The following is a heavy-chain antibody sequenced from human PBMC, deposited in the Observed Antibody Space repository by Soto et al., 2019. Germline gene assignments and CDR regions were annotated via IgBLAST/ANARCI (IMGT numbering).Heavy chain of an antibody. V-gene: IGHV4-39*01. J-gene: IGHJ5*02. CDR1: GGSISSSSYY. D-gene: IGHD3-3*01. CDR2: IYYSGST. CDR3: ARAPYDFWSGYYYWFDP. Sequence: LSLTFTVSGGSISSSSYYWGWIRQPPGKGLEWIGSIYYSGSTYYNPSLKSRVTISVDTSKNQFSLKLSSVTAADTAVYYCARAPYDFWSGYYYWFDPWGRGTLVTV.